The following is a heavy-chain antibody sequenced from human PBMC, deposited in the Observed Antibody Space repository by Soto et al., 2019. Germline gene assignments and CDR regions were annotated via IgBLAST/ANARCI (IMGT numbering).Heavy chain of an antibody. CDR1: GFTFSSYS. CDR3: SRYLDIVVVPAAIPYYMDV. Sequence: PGGSLRLSCAASGFTFSSYSMNWVRQAPGKGLEWVSYISSSSSTIYYADSVKGRFTISRDNAKNSLYLQMNSLRAEDTAVYYCSRYLDIVVVPAAIPYYMDVWGKGTTVTVSS. CDR2: ISSSSSTI. D-gene: IGHD2-2*01. V-gene: IGHV3-48*01. J-gene: IGHJ6*03.